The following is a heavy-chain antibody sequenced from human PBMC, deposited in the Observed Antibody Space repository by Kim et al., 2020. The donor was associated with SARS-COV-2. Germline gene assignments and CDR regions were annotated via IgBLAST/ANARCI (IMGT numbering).Heavy chain of an antibody. CDR2: IYQSSGRT. Sequence: ASVKVSCKASGYTFINYNIHWVRQAPGQGLEWMGVIYQSSGRTDYEQKLQGRVSVTRDTSTSTVYMELSSLRSEDTAVYYCARGGYYEGGYWGQGTLVTVSS. V-gene: IGHV1-46*04. D-gene: IGHD3-22*01. CDR1: GYTFINYN. CDR3: ARGGYYEGGY. J-gene: IGHJ4*02.